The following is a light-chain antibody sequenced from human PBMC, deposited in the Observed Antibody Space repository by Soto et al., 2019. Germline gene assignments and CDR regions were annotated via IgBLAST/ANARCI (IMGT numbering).Light chain of an antibody. J-gene: IGKJ1*01. V-gene: IGKV3-11*01. CDR3: QQRSNWPPWT. CDR2: DAS. CDR1: QSVSSY. Sequence: EIVMTQAAATLSVSLGETAALSGTASQSVSSYLACYQQKPAQAPRLLIYDASNRATGIPARFSGSGSGTDFTLTISSLEPEDFAVYYCQQRSNWPPWTFGQGTKVDIK.